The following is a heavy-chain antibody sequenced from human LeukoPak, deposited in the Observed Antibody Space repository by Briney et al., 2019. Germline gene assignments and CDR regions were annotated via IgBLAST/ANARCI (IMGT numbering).Heavy chain of an antibody. J-gene: IGHJ4*02. CDR2: IYYSGST. V-gene: IGHV4-59*01. D-gene: IGHD6-19*01. Sequence: SETLSLTCTISGGSISSYYWSWIRQPPGKGLEWIGYIYYSGSTNYNPSLKSRVTISVDTSKNQFSLKLSSVTAADTAVYYCARENGIAVAGRYFDYWGQGTLVTVSS. CDR3: ARENGIAVAGRYFDY. CDR1: GGSISSYY.